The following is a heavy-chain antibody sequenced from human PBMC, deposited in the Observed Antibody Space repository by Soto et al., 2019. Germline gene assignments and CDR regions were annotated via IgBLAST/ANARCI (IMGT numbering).Heavy chain of an antibody. V-gene: IGHV3-43D*04. CDR1: GFDFEDLA. CDR3: AKALYYYDSSPLDH. D-gene: IGHD3-22*01. J-gene: IGHJ4*02. CDR2: INSDGTDS. Sequence: GGTLRLACPAAGFDFEDLAMHWVRQAPGKGLEWVSLINSDGTDSYYMDSVRGRFTISRDNGKNSLYLQMDRLRTEDTAFYFCAKALYYYDSSPLDHWGQGTLVTVSS.